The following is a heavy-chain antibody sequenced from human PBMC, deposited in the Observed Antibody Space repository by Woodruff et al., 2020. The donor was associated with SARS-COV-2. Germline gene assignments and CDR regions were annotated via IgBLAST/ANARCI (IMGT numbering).Heavy chain of an antibody. Sequence: DDDNRYSPSLKSRLTITKDTSKNQVVLTMTNVDPVDTATYYCARPKTTTGTKELGAFDIWGQGTMVTVSS. CDR3: ARPKTTTGTKELGAFDI. V-gene: IGHV2-5*02. D-gene: IGHD1-1*01. CDR2: DDDN. J-gene: IGHJ3*02.